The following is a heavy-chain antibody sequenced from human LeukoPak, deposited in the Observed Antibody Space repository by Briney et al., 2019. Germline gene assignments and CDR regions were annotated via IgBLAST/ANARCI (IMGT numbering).Heavy chain of an antibody. CDR3: ARLFAVPGINFDY. CDR2: VYPGDSDT. V-gene: IGHV5-51*01. D-gene: IGHD3-10*01. J-gene: IGHJ4*02. Sequence: TGESLKISCKGSGYSFTTYWIGWVRQMPGKGLGWMGIVYPGDSDTRYSPSFQGQVTISADKSISTAYLQWTSLKASDTAMYYCARLFAVPGINFDYWGQGTLVTVSS. CDR1: GYSFTTYW.